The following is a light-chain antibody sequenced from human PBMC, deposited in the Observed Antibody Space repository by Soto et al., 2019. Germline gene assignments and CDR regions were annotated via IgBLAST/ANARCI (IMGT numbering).Light chain of an antibody. V-gene: IGKV3-20*01. J-gene: IGKJ4*01. CDR2: GAS. CDR3: HQYDSSPLT. Sequence: EIVLTQTPGTLSLSPGERATLSCRASQSVSSSYLAWYQQQPGPAPRILIYGASSRATGIPDRFSGSGSGTDFTLTISRLELEDVAVYYCHQYDSSPLTFGGGTKVEIK. CDR1: QSVSSSY.